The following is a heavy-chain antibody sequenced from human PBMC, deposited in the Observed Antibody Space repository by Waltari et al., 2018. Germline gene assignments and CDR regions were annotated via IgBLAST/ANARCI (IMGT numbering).Heavy chain of an antibody. V-gene: IGHV3-30*02. CDR1: GFTFSNFG. Sequence: QVNLVESGGGVGQPGGSVRLSCATSGFTFSNFGMHWVRQAPGKGLEWVALIWFYGSDKFYADSLRGRFTISRDNSARTLYLDMDSLRLDDTAMYYCAKDAFGNTYLDFWGQGTLVTVSS. D-gene: IGHD2-2*02. CDR3: AKDAFGNTYLDF. J-gene: IGHJ4*02. CDR2: IWFYGSDK.